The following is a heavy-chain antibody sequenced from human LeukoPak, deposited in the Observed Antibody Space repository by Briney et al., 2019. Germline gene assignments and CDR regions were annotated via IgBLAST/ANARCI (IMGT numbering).Heavy chain of an antibody. CDR2: ISGSGGST. D-gene: IGHD3-22*01. Sequence: PGGSLRLSCAASGFTSSSYAMSWVRQAPGKGLEWVSAISGSGGSTYYADSVKGRFTISRDNSKNTLYLQMNSLRAEDTAVYYCAKDGGYSGYFDYWGQGTLVTVSS. CDR1: GFTSSSYA. J-gene: IGHJ4*02. CDR3: AKDGGYSGYFDY. V-gene: IGHV3-23*01.